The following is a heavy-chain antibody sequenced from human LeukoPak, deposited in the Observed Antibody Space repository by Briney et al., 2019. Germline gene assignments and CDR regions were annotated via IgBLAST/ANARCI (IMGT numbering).Heavy chain of an antibody. Sequence: ASVKVSCKASGYTFTSYDINWVRQATGQRLEWMGWINAGNGNTKYSQEFQGRVTITRDTSANTAYMELSSLISEDMAVYYCARADSGYRYWGQGTLVTVSS. V-gene: IGHV1-3*03. CDR3: ARADSGYRY. D-gene: IGHD5-12*01. J-gene: IGHJ4*02. CDR1: GYTFTSYD. CDR2: INAGNGNT.